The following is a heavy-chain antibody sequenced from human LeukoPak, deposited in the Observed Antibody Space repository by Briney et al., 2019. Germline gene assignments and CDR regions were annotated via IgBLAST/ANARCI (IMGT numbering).Heavy chain of an antibody. CDR1: GYTFTSYS. Sequence: ASVKVSCKTSGYTFTSYSMHCVRQAPGQRLEWMGWINAGNGNTKYSQKLKGRVTITREKSASTVYMELRSLRSEETDVYYCAAGIVATTDDYWGQGTLVTVSS. CDR2: INAGNGNT. J-gene: IGHJ4*02. V-gene: IGHV1-3*01. CDR3: AAGIVATTDDY. D-gene: IGHD5-12*01.